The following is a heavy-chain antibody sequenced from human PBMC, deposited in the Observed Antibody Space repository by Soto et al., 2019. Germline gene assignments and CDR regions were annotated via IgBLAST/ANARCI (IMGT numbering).Heavy chain of an antibody. Sequence: EVQLLESGGGVGQPGGSLRLSCSASGFSFSGYAMSWVRQAAGKGLEWVSTNSGSGASTFYADSVKGRFTISRDNSNNTCYLQIRNLRAEDTAVYYCAKNSKGYSGSYFDFWGQGILVTVSS. CDR2: NSGSGAST. J-gene: IGHJ4*02. V-gene: IGHV3-23*01. CDR3: AKNSKGYSGSYFDF. D-gene: IGHD1-26*01. CDR1: GFSFSGYA.